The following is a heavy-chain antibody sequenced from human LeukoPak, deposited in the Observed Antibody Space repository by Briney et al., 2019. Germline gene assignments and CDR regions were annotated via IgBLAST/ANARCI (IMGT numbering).Heavy chain of an antibody. D-gene: IGHD3-22*01. CDR2: ISYDGSNK. CDR3: AKDGQHYDRKPYYFDY. Sequence: GGSLRLSCAASGFTFSSYGMHWVRQAPGKGLEWVAVISYDGSNKYYADSVKGRFTISRDKSKNTLYLQMNSLRAEDTAVYYCAKDGQHYDRKPYYFDYWGQGTLVTVSP. V-gene: IGHV3-30*18. CDR1: GFTFSSYG. J-gene: IGHJ4*02.